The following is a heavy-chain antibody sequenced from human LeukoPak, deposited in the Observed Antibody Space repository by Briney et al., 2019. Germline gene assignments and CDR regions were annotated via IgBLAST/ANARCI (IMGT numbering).Heavy chain of an antibody. Sequence: SETLSLTCTLSGGSISTYYWSWIRQPPGKGLEWSGYIYHSGSTNYTPSLKSRVTISVDTSKHQFSLKLSSVTAADTAVYYCARGGGYASPIGYWGQGALVTVSS. V-gene: IGHV4-59*01. CDR1: GGSISTYY. J-gene: IGHJ4*02. CDR2: IYHSGST. D-gene: IGHD5-12*01. CDR3: ARGGGYASPIGY.